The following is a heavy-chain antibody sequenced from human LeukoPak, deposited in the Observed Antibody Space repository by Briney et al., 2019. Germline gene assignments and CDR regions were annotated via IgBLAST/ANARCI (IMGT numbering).Heavy chain of an antibody. V-gene: IGHV1-69*05. Sequence: ASVKVSCKASGGAFSSYAISWVRQAPGQGLEWMGGIIPIFGTANYAQKFQGRVTITTDESTSTAYMELSSLRSEDTAVYYCARDPTRGSKWRFLTSWYFDLWAVAPWSLSPQ. J-gene: IGHJ2*01. CDR1: GGAFSSYA. D-gene: IGHD3-3*01. CDR2: IIPIFGTA. CDR3: ARDPTRGSKWRFLTSWYFDL.